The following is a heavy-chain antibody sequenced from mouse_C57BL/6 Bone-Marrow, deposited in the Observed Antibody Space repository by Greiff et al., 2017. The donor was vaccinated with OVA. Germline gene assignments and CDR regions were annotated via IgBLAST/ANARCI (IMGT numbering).Heavy chain of an antibody. CDR3: THRSRGFDY. Sequence: DVKLQESGAELVRPGASVKLSCTASGFNIKDDYMHWVKQRPEQGLEWIGWIDPENGDTEYASKFQGKATITADTSSNTAYLQLSSLTSEDTAVYYCTHRSRGFDYWGQGTTLTVSS. D-gene: IGHD1-1*01. CDR1: GFNIKDDY. CDR2: IDPENGDT. J-gene: IGHJ2*01. V-gene: IGHV14-4*01.